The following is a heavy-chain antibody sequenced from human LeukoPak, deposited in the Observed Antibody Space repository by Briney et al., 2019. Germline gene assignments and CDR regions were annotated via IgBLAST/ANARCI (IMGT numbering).Heavy chain of an antibody. CDR1: GGSISSNYY. D-gene: IGHD4-17*01. V-gene: IGHV4-39*07. CDR2: IYYSGST. CDR3: ASEMTTVTNGYFDY. Sequence: SETLSLTCTVSGGSISSNYYWGWIRQPPGKGLGWIGSIYYSGSTYYNPSLKSRVTISVDTSKNQFSLKLSSVTAADTAVYYCASEMTTVTNGYFDYWGQGTLVTVSS. J-gene: IGHJ4*02.